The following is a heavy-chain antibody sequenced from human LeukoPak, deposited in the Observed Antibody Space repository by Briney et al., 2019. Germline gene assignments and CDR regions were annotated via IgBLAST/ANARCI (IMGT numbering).Heavy chain of an antibody. J-gene: IGHJ4*02. D-gene: IGHD4-17*01. CDR1: GGSINSYY. CDR3: AALTPDYGDYAVDY. CDR2: IYYSGST. V-gene: IGHV4-59*08. Sequence: ETLSLTCTVSGGSINSYYWSWIRQPPGTGPEWIGYIYYSGSTNYNPSLKSRVTISLDTSKNQFSLKLSSVTAADTAVYYCAALTPDYGDYAVDYWGQGTLVTVSS.